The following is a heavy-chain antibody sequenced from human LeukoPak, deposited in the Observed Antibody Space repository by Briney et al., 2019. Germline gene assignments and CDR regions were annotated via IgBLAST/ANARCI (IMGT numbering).Heavy chain of an antibody. CDR2: IKRKTDDGTT. J-gene: IGHJ4*02. D-gene: IGHD1-1*01. CDR3: TTQSGAWNFDY. Sequence: GGSLRLSCAASGFTFSNAWMNWVRQAPGKGLEWVGLIKRKTDDGTTDYAAPEKGRFTISRDDSKNTLYLQMNSLKTEDTAVYYCTTQSGAWNFDYWGQGTLVTVSS. CDR1: GFTFSNAW. V-gene: IGHV3-15*07.